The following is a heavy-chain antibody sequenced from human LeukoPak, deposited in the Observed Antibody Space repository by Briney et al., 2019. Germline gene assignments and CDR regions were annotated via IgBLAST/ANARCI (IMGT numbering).Heavy chain of an antibody. Sequence: GASVKVSCKASGGTFSSYAISWVRQAPGQGLEWMGGIIPIFGTANYAQKFQGRVAITADESTSTAYMELSSLRSEDTAVYYCARAGSRSNNWFDPWGQGTLVTVSS. CDR2: IIPIFGTA. CDR3: ARAGSRSNNWFDP. J-gene: IGHJ5*02. CDR1: GGTFSSYA. D-gene: IGHD3-10*01. V-gene: IGHV1-69*13.